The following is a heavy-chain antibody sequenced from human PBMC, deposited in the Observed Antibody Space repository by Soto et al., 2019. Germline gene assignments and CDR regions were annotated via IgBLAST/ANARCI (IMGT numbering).Heavy chain of an antibody. J-gene: IGHJ6*02. Sequence: PSETLSLTCTVSGGSISSGGYYWSWIRQHPGKGLEWIGYIYYSGNTYYNPSLKSRVTISVDTSKNQFSLKLSSVTAADTAVYYCARDHIAAAGSLYYYYGMDVWGQGTTVTVSS. D-gene: IGHD6-13*01. CDR1: GGSISSGGYY. CDR2: IYYSGNT. V-gene: IGHV4-31*03. CDR3: ARDHIAAAGSLYYYYGMDV.